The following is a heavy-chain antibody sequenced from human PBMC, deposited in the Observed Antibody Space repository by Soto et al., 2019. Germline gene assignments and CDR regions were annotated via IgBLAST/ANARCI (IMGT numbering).Heavy chain of an antibody. J-gene: IGHJ3*02. CDR2: IYYSGST. D-gene: IGHD5-18*01. V-gene: IGHV4-59*08. Sequence: SETLSLTCTVSGGSISSYYWSWIRQPPGKGLEWIGYIYYSGSTNYNPSLKSRVTISVDTSKNQFSLKLSSVTAADTAVYYCARHQGSGYSSGAFDIWGQGTMVTVSS. CDR3: ARHQGSGYSSGAFDI. CDR1: GGSISSYY.